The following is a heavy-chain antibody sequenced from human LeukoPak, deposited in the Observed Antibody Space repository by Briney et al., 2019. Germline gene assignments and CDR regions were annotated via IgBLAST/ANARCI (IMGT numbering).Heavy chain of an antibody. CDR2: INWNGGDT. J-gene: IGHJ6*02. Sequence: PGGSLRLSCAASGFTFDDYGMSWVRQAPGKGLEWVSGINWNGGDTGYADSVKGRFTISRDNAKNSLFLQMNSLRAEDTAVYYCAKMRLMGKVGATELRGYYYYYGMDVWGQGTTVTVSS. CDR1: GFTFDDYG. V-gene: IGHV3-20*04. D-gene: IGHD1-26*01. CDR3: AKMRLMGKVGATELRGYYYYYGMDV.